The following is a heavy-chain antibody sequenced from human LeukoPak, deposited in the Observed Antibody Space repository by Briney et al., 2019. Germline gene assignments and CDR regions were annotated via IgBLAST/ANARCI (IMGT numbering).Heavy chain of an antibody. J-gene: IGHJ5*02. CDR3: ARLTSAVAGSPNP. Sequence: PSETLSLTCTVSGGSISSSSYYWGWIRQPPGKGLEWIGSIYYSGSTYYNPSLKSRVTISVDTSKNQSSLKLSSVTAADTAVYYCARLTSAVAGSPNPWGQGTLVTVSS. D-gene: IGHD6-19*01. CDR2: IYYSGST. V-gene: IGHV4-39*01. CDR1: GGSISSSSYY.